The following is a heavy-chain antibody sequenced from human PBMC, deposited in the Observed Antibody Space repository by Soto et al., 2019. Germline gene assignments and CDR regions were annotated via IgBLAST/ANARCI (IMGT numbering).Heavy chain of an antibody. J-gene: IGHJ4*02. V-gene: IGHV3-30*18. CDR3: AKDLSSSWPPDY. Sequence: LRLSWAASGFTFSSYGMHWVRQAPGKGLEWVAVISYDGGYKLYADAVKGRFTISRDNSKNTVYLQMVSLRVEDTAVYYCAKDLSSSWPPDYWGQGTLVTVSS. CDR2: ISYDGGYK. CDR1: GFTFSSYG. D-gene: IGHD6-13*01.